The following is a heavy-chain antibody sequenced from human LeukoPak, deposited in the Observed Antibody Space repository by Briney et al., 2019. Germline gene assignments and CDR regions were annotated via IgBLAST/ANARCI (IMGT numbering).Heavy chain of an antibody. CDR1: GSTFSTSG. V-gene: IGHV3-33*01. CDR2: IRYDGSNK. Sequence: PGGSLRLSCAASGSTFSTSGMHSVRQAPGKGLEWVAVIRYDGSNKHYAESVKGRFSISRDNSKSTLYLQMNSLRAEDTAVYYCARARGVSTGYRPIDYWGQGTLVTVSS. CDR3: ARARGVSTGYRPIDY. D-gene: IGHD3-22*01. J-gene: IGHJ4*02.